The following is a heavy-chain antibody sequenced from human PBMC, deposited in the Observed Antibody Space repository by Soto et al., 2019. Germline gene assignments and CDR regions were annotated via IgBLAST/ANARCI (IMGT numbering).Heavy chain of an antibody. D-gene: IGHD3-10*01. CDR1: GFTFSSYA. CDR2: ISGSGGST. J-gene: IGHJ3*02. Sequence: GGSLRLSCAASGFTFSSYAMSWVRQAPGKGLEWVSAISGSGGSTYYADSVKGRFTISRDNSKNTLYLQMNSLRAEDTAVYYCAKDGEYYYGSGSYYSDAFDIWGQGTMVTVSS. V-gene: IGHV3-23*01. CDR3: AKDGEYYYGSGSYYSDAFDI.